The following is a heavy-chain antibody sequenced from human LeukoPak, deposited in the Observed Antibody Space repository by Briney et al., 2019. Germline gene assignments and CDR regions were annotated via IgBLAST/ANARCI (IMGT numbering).Heavy chain of an antibody. CDR2: INHSGST. V-gene: IGHV4-34*01. J-gene: IGHJ4*02. Sequence: PSETLFLTCAVDGGSFRGYYWSWIRQPPGKGLERIGEINHSGSTNYNPSLKSRVTISVDTSKNQFSLKLSSVTAADTAVYYCARVMAADSPDAGFDYWGQGTLVTVSS. CDR3: ARVMAADSPDAGFDY. D-gene: IGHD5-24*01. CDR1: GGSFRGYY.